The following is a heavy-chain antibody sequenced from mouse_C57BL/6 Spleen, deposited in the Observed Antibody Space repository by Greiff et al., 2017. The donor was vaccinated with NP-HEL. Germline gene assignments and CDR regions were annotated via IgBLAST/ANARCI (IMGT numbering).Heavy chain of an antibody. CDR1: GFTFSSYA. D-gene: IGHD3-2*02. V-gene: IGHV5-9-1*02. CDR3: TARLDSAGPFAY. J-gene: IGHJ3*01. Sequence: EVKLVESGEGLVKPGGSLKLSCAASGFTFSSYAMSWVRQTPEKRLEWVAYISSGGDYIYYADTVKGRFTISRDNARNTLYLQMSSLKSEDTAMDYCTARLDSAGPFAYWGQGTLVTVSA. CDR2: ISSGGDYI.